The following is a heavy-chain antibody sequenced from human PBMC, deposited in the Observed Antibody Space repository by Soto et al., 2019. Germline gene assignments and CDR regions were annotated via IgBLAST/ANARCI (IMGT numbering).Heavy chain of an antibody. CDR1: GFSIRCFA. CDR2: ISGSSSYI. Sequence: CVTLRLSCSTSGFSIRCFALQLGRLDSGNGLGWVASISGSSSYIYYANSMTGRFTISRDNAKNTLYLQLSSLRVEDMAVYYCARSLEADSSGYYGPTERSSPFYWGPGTLVTVSS. J-gene: IGHJ4*02. CDR3: ARSLEADSSGYYGPTERSSPFY. V-gene: IGHV3-21*01. D-gene: IGHD3-22*01.